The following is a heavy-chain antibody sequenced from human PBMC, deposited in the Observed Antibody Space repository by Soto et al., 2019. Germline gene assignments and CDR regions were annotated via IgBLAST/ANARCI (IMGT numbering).Heavy chain of an antibody. J-gene: IGHJ4*03. CDR2: ISSSSSYA. V-gene: IGHV3-11*06. Sequence: PGGSLRLSCAASGFRFSDYYMSWIRQAPGKGLEWVSYISSSSSYAKYADSVRGRFTISRDNAKNSLFLQLNSLRAEDTAVYYCGRDTSVGDRPIDYWGQGTTVTVSS. CDR3: GRDTSVGDRPIDY. D-gene: IGHD2-15*01. CDR1: GFRFSDYY.